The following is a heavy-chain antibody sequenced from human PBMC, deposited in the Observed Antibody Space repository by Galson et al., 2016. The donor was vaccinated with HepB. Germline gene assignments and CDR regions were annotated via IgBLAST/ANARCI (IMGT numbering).Heavy chain of an antibody. V-gene: IGHV4-61*08. CDR3: ARETEFRRITIVGDAFDI. D-gene: IGHD3-9*01. Sequence: SETLSLTCSVSGVSVDSGDYYWIWIRQSPGMGLEWIGYIYYSGTINYNPSLKSRVSISLDTSKNQFSLNLSSVTAADTAVYYCARETEFRRITIVGDAFDIWGQGKTVIVSS. CDR2: IYYSGTI. J-gene: IGHJ3*02. CDR1: GVSVDSGDYY.